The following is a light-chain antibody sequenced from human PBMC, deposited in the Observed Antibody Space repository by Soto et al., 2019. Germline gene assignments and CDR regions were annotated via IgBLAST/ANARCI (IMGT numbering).Light chain of an antibody. CDR1: QSVSSSY. V-gene: IGKV3-20*01. Sequence: EIVLTQSPAALSLSPGERATLSCRASQSVSSSYLAWYQQKPGQAPRLLIYDASSRATGIPDRFSGSGSGTDFTLTISILEPEDFAVYYCQQYGSSPRTFGQGTMVDNK. CDR3: QQYGSSPRT. J-gene: IGKJ1*01. CDR2: DAS.